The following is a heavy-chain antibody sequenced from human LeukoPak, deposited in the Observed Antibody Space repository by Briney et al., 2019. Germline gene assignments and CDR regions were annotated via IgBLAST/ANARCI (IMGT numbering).Heavy chain of an antibody. D-gene: IGHD5-18*01. Sequence: ASVKVSCKASGYTFTSYGISWVRQAPGQGLEWMGWISAYNGNKNYAQKLQGRVTMTTDTSTSTAYMELRSLRSDDTAVYYCAIYSGYSYGLRGNPLDYWGQGTLVTVSS. CDR3: AIYSGYSYGLRGNPLDY. CDR2: ISAYNGNK. CDR1: GYTFTSYG. V-gene: IGHV1-18*01. J-gene: IGHJ4*02.